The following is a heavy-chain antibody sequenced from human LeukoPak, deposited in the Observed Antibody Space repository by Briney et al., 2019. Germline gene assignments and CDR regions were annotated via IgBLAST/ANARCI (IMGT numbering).Heavy chain of an antibody. D-gene: IGHD6-19*01. Sequence: PSETLSLTCTVSGYSISSGYYWGWIRQPPGKGLEWIGSIYHSGSTYYNPSLKSRVTISVDTSKNQFSLKLSSVTAADTAVYYCAREGYSSGWYSQVNWGQGTLVTVSS. J-gene: IGHJ4*02. V-gene: IGHV4-38-2*02. CDR3: AREGYSSGWYSQVN. CDR1: GYSISSGYY. CDR2: IYHSGST.